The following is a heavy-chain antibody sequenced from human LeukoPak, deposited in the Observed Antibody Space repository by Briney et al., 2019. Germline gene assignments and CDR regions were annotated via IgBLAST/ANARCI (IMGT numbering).Heavy chain of an antibody. Sequence: GGSLRLSCAASGFTFSSYAMSWVRQAPGKGLQWVPTIGRSGSDTYYGDSMKGRFTISRDNSKNTLYLQMNSLRAEDTAVYYCATWGYYDSSGHLGFDYWGQGTLVTVSS. V-gene: IGHV3-23*01. CDR2: IGRSGSDT. CDR3: ATWGYYDSSGHLGFDY. J-gene: IGHJ4*02. D-gene: IGHD3-22*01. CDR1: GFTFSSYA.